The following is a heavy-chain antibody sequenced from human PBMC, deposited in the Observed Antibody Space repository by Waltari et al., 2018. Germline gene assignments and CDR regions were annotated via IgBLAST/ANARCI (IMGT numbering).Heavy chain of an antibody. Sequence: QVQLVESGGGVVQPGRSLRLSCAASGFTFSSYGMHWVRQAPGKGLEWVAVISYDGSNKYYADSVKGRFTISRDNSKNTLYRQMNSLRAEDTAVYYCAKNGYNYLGAFDIWGQGTMVTVSS. CDR2: ISYDGSNK. CDR1: GFTFSSYG. D-gene: IGHD5-12*01. CDR3: AKNGYNYLGAFDI. J-gene: IGHJ3*02. V-gene: IGHV3-30*18.